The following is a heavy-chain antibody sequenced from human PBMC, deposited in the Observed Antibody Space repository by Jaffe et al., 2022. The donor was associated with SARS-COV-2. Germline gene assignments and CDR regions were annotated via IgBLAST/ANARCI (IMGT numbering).Heavy chain of an antibody. CDR3: ARDPRVVVVVAAMNGMDV. CDR2: ISYDGSNK. J-gene: IGHJ6*02. CDR1: GFTFSSYA. V-gene: IGHV3-30-3*01. D-gene: IGHD2-15*01. Sequence: QVQLVESGGGVVQPGRSLRLSCAASGFTFSSYAMHWVRQAPGKGLEWVAVISYDGSNKYYADSVKGRFTISRDNSKNTLYLQMNSLRAEDTAVYYCARDPRVVVVVAAMNGMDVWGQGTTVTVSS.